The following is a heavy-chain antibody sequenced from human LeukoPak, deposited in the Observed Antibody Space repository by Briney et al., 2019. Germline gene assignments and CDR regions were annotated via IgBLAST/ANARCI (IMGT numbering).Heavy chain of an antibody. CDR2: IWYDGSNK. V-gene: IGHV3-33*01. CDR1: GFTFSSYG. CDR3: ARVVVPAASSYYYYYGMDV. J-gene: IGHJ6*02. Sequence: PGGSLRLSCAASGFTFSSYGMHWVRQAPGKGLEWVAVIWYDGSNKYYADSVKGRFTISRDNSKNTLYLQMNSLRAEDTAVCYCARVVVPAASSYYYYYGMDVWGQGTTVTVSS. D-gene: IGHD2-2*01.